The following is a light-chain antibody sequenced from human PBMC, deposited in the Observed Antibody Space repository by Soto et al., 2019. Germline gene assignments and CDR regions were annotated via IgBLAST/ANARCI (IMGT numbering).Light chain of an antibody. V-gene: IGKV3-20*01. J-gene: IGKJ1*01. Sequence: EVVLTQSPGNLSLSPGDRATLSCRASQSVSSYYLAWYQQKPGQAPRLLIYGASTRATGIPDRFSGSGSGTDFTLTITRLEPEDFAVYYCQQSPGTFGQGTKVDIK. CDR3: QQSPGT. CDR1: QSVSSYY. CDR2: GAS.